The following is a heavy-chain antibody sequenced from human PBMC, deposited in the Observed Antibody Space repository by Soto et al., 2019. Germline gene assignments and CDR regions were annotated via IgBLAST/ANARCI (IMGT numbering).Heavy chain of an antibody. Sequence: QVQLVQSGAEVKKPGSSVKVSCKASGGTFSSFAISWVRQAPGQGLEWMGGIIPIFGTANYAQKFEGRVTITADETTSTAYMELSSLRSEDTAVYYCARAIVGATPASDAFDIWGHGTMVTVSS. J-gene: IGHJ3*02. CDR3: ARAIVGATPASDAFDI. V-gene: IGHV1-69*01. CDR1: GGTFSSFA. CDR2: IIPIFGTA. D-gene: IGHD1-26*01.